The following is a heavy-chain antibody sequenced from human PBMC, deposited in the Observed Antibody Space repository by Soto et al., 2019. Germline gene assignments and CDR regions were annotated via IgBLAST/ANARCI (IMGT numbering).Heavy chain of an antibody. CDR3: ARASGDSSGYSFDY. V-gene: IGHV4-30-4*01. CDR1: GGSISSAENF. J-gene: IGHJ4*02. Sequence: QVQLQESGPGLVRPSQTLSLRCRVSGGSISSAENFWSWVRQPPGKGLEWIGYINYSGNTYFNPPPQSRLAIAVDTSNNQCSLRLTSVTAADTAVYYCARASGDSSGYSFDYWGQGTLLTVSS. CDR2: INYSGNT. D-gene: IGHD3-22*01.